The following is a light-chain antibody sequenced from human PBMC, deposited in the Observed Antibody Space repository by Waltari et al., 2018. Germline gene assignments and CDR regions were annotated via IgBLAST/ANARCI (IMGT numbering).Light chain of an antibody. CDR3: QQYGSSPFT. J-gene: IGKJ3*01. CDR2: GAS. V-gene: IGKV3-20*01. CDR1: QSVSSSY. Sequence: EIVLTQSAGTLSVSPGERATLSCSASQSVSSSYLAWYQQKPGQTRRLLIYGASSRSTGIPDRFSGSGSGTDFTLTISRLEPEDFAVYYCQQYGSSPFTFGPGTKVDIK.